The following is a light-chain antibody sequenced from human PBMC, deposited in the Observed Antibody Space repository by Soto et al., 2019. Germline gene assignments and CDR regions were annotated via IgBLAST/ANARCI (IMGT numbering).Light chain of an antibody. Sequence: DCVMTQSPLSLAVTPEEPAAISCRSNQSLLHSNGKNYLDWFLQKPGQSPQVLINLCSNRDSGVPDRFSGSGSGTDFTLKISRVEAEEVGVYYCMQGRHSPITFGQGTRLEIK. CDR2: LCS. CDR3: MQGRHSPIT. J-gene: IGKJ5*01. V-gene: IGKV2-28*01. CDR1: QSLLHSNGKNY.